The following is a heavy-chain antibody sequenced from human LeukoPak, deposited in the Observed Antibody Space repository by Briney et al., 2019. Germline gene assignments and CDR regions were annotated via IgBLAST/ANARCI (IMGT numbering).Heavy chain of an antibody. CDR3: ARGYCTSSSCYNDY. V-gene: IGHV3-23*01. J-gene: IGHJ4*02. CDR1: GFTFSGYA. D-gene: IGHD2-2*02. CDR2: ISGSGGST. Sequence: PGGSLRLSCAASGFTFSGYAMSWVRQAPGKGLDWVSAISGSGGSTYYADSVKGRFTISRDNSKNTLYLQMNSLRAEDTAVYSCARGYCTSSSCYNDYWGQGTLVTVSS.